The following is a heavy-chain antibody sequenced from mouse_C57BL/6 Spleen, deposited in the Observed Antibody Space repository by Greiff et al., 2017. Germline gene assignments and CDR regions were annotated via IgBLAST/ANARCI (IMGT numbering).Heavy chain of an antibody. CDR3: ARCYYGSSPHKYYFDY. V-gene: IGHV1-80*01. J-gene: IGHJ2*01. CDR2: IYPGDGDT. D-gene: IGHD1-1*01. Sequence: VQLQQSGAELVKPGASVKISCKASGYAFSSYWMNWVKQRPGKGLEWIGQIYPGDGDTNYNGKFKGKATLTADKSSSTAYMQLSSLTSEDSAVYFCARCYYGSSPHKYYFDYWGQGTTLTVSS. CDR1: GYAFSSYW.